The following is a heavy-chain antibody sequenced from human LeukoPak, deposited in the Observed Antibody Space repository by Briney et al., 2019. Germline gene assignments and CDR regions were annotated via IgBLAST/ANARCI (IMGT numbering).Heavy chain of an antibody. CDR1: GGSFSGYY. CDR2: INHSGST. Sequence: SETLSLTCAVYGGSFSGYYWSWIRQPPGKGLEWIGEINHSGSTNYNPSLKSRVTISVDTSKNQFSLKLSSVTAADTAVYYCARSLLWFGMDVWGQGTTVTVSS. CDR3: ARSLLWFGMDV. D-gene: IGHD3-10*01. V-gene: IGHV4-34*01. J-gene: IGHJ6*02.